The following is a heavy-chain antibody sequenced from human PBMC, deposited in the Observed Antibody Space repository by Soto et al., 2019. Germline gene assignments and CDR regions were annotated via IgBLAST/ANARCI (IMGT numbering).Heavy chain of an antibody. CDR2: IHFSGRT. J-gene: IGHJ6*02. V-gene: IGHV4-30-4*01. D-gene: IGHD5-18*01. Sequence: SETLSLTCIVSGDSINGGDYYWSWIRQPPGKGLEWIGNIHFSGRTYYNPSLKSRVTMSTDTSKNQFSLRLTYVTSADTAVYYCARDKQGFSYGYGSQYFYYHGLDVWGQGTTVTVSS. CDR1: GDSINGGDYY. CDR3: ARDKQGFSYGYGSQYFYYHGLDV.